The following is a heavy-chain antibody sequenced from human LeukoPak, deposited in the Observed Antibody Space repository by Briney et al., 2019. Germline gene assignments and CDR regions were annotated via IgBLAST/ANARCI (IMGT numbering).Heavy chain of an antibody. CDR1: GGTFSSYA. Sequence: SVKVSCKASGGTFSSYAISWVRQAPGQGLEWMGGIILVFFTANYVQKFQRRVTITADGTTIPDSMELSSLRSEETAVYYCARDIRRGYSGYDEGSVWGQGTLVTVSS. CDR2: IILVFFTA. D-gene: IGHD5-12*01. CDR3: ARDIRRGYSGYDEGSV. V-gene: IGHV1-69*13. J-gene: IGHJ4*02.